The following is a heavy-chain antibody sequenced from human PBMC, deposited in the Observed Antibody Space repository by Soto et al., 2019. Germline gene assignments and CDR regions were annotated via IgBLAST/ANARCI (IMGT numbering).Heavy chain of an antibody. V-gene: IGHV3-33*01. Sequence: SLRLSCAASGFTFSSYGMHWVRQAPGKGLEWVAVIWYDGSNKYYADSVKGRFTISRDNSKNTLYLQMNSLRAEDTAVYYCARDRLEQYYYYGMDVWGQGTTVTVSS. CDR3: ARDRLEQYYYYGMDV. CDR1: GFTFSSYG. CDR2: IWYDGSNK. J-gene: IGHJ6*02. D-gene: IGHD1-1*01.